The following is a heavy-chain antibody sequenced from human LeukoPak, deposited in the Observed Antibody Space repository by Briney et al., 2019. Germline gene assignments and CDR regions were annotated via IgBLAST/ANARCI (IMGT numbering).Heavy chain of an antibody. J-gene: IGHJ5*02. Sequence: SETLSLTCTVSGGSISSYYWSWIRQPPGKGLEWIGYIYYRGSTNYNPSLKSRVTISVDTSKNQFSLKLSSVTAADTAVYYCARAANGKYYDILTGYYRSPGWFDHWGQGTLVTVSS. CDR2: IYYRGST. V-gene: IGHV4-59*01. D-gene: IGHD3-9*01. CDR3: ARAANGKYYDILTGYYRSPGWFDH. CDR1: GGSISSYY.